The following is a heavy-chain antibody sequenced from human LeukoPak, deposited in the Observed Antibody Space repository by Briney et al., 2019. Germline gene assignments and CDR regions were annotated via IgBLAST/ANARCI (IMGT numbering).Heavy chain of an antibody. CDR2: IIPIFGTA. V-gene: IGHV1-69*05. Sequence: SVKVSCKASGGTFSSYAISWVRQAPGQGLEWMGGIIPIFGTANYAQKFQGRVTITTDESTSKAYMELSSLRSEDTAVYYCASLSMSPDYYYYYMDVWGKGTTVTVSS. CDR1: GGTFSSYA. J-gene: IGHJ6*03. D-gene: IGHD2/OR15-2a*01. CDR3: ASLSMSPDYYYYYMDV.